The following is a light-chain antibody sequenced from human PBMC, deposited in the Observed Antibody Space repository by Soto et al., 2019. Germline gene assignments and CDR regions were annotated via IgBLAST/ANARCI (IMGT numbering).Light chain of an antibody. J-gene: IGLJ3*02. Sequence: QSALTQPPSVSGAPGQRITISCTGSSSNIGAGYDVHWYQQLPGTAPKLLIYHNNNRPSGVPDRFSGSKSGTSASLAITGLQAEDEADYYCQSYDSSLSGVFGGGTKLTVL. V-gene: IGLV1-40*01. CDR2: HNN. CDR3: QSYDSSLSGV. CDR1: SSNIGAGYD.